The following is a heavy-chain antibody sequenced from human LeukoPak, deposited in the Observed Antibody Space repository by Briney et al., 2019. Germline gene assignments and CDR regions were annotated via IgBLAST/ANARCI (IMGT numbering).Heavy chain of an antibody. CDR1: GGTSSSYA. Sequence: ASVKVSCKASGGTSSSYAISWVRQAPGQGLEWMGGIIPIFGTANYAQKFQGRVTITADESTSTAYMELSSLRSEDTAVYYCARVLFGYCSSTSCYDYYYYGMDVWGQGTTVTVSS. CDR2: IIPIFGTA. D-gene: IGHD2-2*01. V-gene: IGHV1-69*13. CDR3: ARVLFGYCSSTSCYDYYYYGMDV. J-gene: IGHJ6*02.